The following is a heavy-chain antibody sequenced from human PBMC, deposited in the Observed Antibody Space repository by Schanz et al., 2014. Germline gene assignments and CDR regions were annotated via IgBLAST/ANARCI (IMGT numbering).Heavy chain of an antibody. CDR3: AKQFLSYYFYGMDV. V-gene: IGHV3-30*02. CDR2: IPFDASNK. CDR1: GFTFKNYG. J-gene: IGHJ6*02. Sequence: QLQLVESGGGVVQPGGSLKLSCVASGFTFKNYGIHWVRQGLGKGLEWLTFIPFDASNKYYAESVKGRFTISRDNSKNTVYLQMYNLRPEDTTVYYCAKQFLSYYFYGMDVWGQGTTVSVSS.